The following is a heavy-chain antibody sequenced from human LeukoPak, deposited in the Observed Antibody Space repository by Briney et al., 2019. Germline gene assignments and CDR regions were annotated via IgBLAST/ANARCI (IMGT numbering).Heavy chain of an antibody. V-gene: IGHV3-23*01. CDR2: ISGSGDST. CDR3: AKASAMIVVVSKHFDY. CDR1: GFTFSSYA. Sequence: GGSLRLSCAASGFTFSSYAMSWVRQAPGKGLEWVSAISGSGDSTNYADSVKGRFTISRDNSKNTLYLQMNSLRAEDTAVYYCAKASAMIVVVSKHFDYWGQGTLVTVSS. J-gene: IGHJ4*02. D-gene: IGHD3-22*01.